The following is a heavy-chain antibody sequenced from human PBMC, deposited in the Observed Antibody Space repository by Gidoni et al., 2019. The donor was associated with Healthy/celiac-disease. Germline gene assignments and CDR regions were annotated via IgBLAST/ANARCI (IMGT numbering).Heavy chain of an antibody. CDR3: ARGPTMIVVVISEYFQH. J-gene: IGHJ1*01. D-gene: IGHD3-22*01. CDR2: ISYDGSNK. Sequence: QVQLVESGGGGVQPGRSLRLYCAASGFPFRSYAMHWVRQAPGKGLEWVAVISYDGSNKYYADSVKGRFTISRDNSKNTLYLQMNSLRAEDTAVYYCARGPTMIVVVISEYFQHWGQGTLVTVSS. V-gene: IGHV3-30*04. CDR1: GFPFRSYA.